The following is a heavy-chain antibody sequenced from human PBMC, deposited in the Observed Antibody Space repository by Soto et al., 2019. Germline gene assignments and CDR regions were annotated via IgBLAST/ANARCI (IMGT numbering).Heavy chain of an antibody. J-gene: IGHJ5*02. CDR3: ARDGGVQARFDP. D-gene: IGHD2-8*02. CDR1: GDTFTSYD. Sequence: EASVKVSCKACGDTFTSYDINWVRQAPGQGLEWMGWISAYNGNTNYAQKLQGRVTMTTDTSTSTAYMELRSLRSDDTAVYYCARDGGVQARFDPWGQGTLVTVSS. V-gene: IGHV1-18*01. CDR2: ISAYNGNT.